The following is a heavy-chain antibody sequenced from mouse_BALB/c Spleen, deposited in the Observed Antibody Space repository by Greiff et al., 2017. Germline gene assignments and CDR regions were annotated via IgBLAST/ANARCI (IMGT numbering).Heavy chain of an antibody. Sequence: VQLQQPGAELVKPGASVKLSCKASGYTFTSYWMHWVKQRPGQGLEWIGEINPSNGRTNYNEKFKGKATLTADTSSSTAYMQLSSLTSEDSAVYFCAPYAMDYGGQGTSVTVTA. J-gene: IGHJ4*01. CDR3: APYAMDY. V-gene: IGHV1S81*02. CDR2: INPSNGRT. CDR1: GYTFTSYW.